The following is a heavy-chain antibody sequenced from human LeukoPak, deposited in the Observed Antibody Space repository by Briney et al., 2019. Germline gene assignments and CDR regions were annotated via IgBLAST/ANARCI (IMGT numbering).Heavy chain of an antibody. CDR2: MNPNSGNT. V-gene: IGHV1-8*01. CDR3: ARGYCSRTNCYFFGY. CDR1: GYTFTSYD. Sequence: ASVKVSCKASGYTFTSYDINWVRQATGQGLEWMGWMNPNSGNTGYAQKFQGRVTMTRNTSISTAYMELSRLTSDDTAVYYCARGYCSRTNCYFFGYWGQGTLVTVSS. D-gene: IGHD2-2*01. J-gene: IGHJ4*02.